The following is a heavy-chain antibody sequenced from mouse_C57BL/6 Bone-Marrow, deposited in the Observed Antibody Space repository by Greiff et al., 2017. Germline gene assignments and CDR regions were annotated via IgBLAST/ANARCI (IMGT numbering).Heavy chain of an antibody. CDR1: GYTFTDYY. CDR3: ARGTNYFDY. Sequence: VQLQQSGAELVRPGASVKLSCKASGYTFTDYYINWVKQRPGQGLEWIARIYPGSGNTYYNEKFKGKATLTAEKSSSTAYMQLSSLTSKDSAVYFCARGTNYFDYWGQGTTLTVSS. J-gene: IGHJ2*01. CDR2: IYPGSGNT. V-gene: IGHV1-76*01. D-gene: IGHD3-3*01.